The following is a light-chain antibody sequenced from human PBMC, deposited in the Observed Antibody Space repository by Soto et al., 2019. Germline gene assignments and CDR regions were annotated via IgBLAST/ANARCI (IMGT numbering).Light chain of an antibody. J-gene: IGKJ1*01. V-gene: IGKV3-15*01. CDR3: QQYNNWPLT. CDR2: GAS. Sequence: EIVMTQSPATLFVSPGERATLSCRASQSVSSNLAWYQQKPGQAPRLLIYGASTRATGIPAGFSGSGSGTEFTLTISSLQSEDFAVYYCQQYNNWPLTFGQGTKV. CDR1: QSVSSN.